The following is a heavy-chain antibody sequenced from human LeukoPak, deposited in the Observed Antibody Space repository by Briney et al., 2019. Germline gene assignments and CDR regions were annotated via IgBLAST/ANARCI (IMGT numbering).Heavy chain of an antibody. J-gene: IGHJ4*02. D-gene: IGHD1-1*01. Sequence: GGSPILSCAASGFTFSRYSINWVRQAPGKGLEWVSYISNSRSTIYYANSVKGRFTISRDNANNSLFLQMNSLRDEDTAVYYCARESEGGTTIDFWGQGTLVTVSS. CDR2: ISNSRSTI. CDR3: ARESEGGTTIDF. V-gene: IGHV3-48*02. CDR1: GFTFSRYS.